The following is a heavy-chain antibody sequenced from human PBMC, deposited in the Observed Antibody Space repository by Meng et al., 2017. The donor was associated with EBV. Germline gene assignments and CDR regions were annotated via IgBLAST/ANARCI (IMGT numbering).Heavy chain of an antibody. CDR2: INHSGST. J-gene: IGHJ5*02. V-gene: IGHV4-34*01. Sequence: QLQLYQSGPGLVKPSETLSLTCSVYGGSFSGYYWSWIRQPPGKGLEWIGGINHSGSTNYDPSLRSRVTISVDTSKNQFSLKLSSVTAADTAVYYCARGGGNRGGIVGATYRLNWVDPWGQGTLVTVSS. CDR1: GGSFSGYY. D-gene: IGHD1-26*01. CDR3: ARGGGNRGGIVGATYRLNWVDP.